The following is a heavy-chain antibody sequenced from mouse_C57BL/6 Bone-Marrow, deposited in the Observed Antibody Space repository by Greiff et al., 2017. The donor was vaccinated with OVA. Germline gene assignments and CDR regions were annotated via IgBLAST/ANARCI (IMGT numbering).Heavy chain of an antibody. V-gene: IGHV1-81*01. Sequence: VKLQESGAELARPGASVKLSCKASGYTFTSYGISWVKQRTGQGLEWIGEIYPRSGNTYYNEKFKGKATLTADKSSSTAYMELRSLTSEDSAVYFCARWTVVEEGDYWGQGTTLTVSS. CDR1: GYTFTSYG. CDR3: ARWTVVEEGDY. J-gene: IGHJ2*01. CDR2: IYPRSGNT. D-gene: IGHD1-1*01.